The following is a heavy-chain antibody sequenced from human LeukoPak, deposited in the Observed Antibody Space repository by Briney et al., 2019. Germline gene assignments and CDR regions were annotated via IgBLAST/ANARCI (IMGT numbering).Heavy chain of an antibody. Sequence: PGGSLRLSCAASGFTFSSYGMRWVRQAPGKGLEWVSAISGSGGSTYYADSVKGRFTISRDNSKNTLYLQMNSLRAEDTALYYCARIFSYCGGDCYSFSSLGAFDIWGQGTMVTVSS. CDR2: ISGSGGST. CDR1: GFTFSSYG. D-gene: IGHD2-21*02. CDR3: ARIFSYCGGDCYSFSSLGAFDI. V-gene: IGHV3-23*01. J-gene: IGHJ3*02.